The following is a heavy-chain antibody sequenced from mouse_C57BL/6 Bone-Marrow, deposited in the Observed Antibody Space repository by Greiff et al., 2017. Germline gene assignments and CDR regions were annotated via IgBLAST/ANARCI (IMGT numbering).Heavy chain of an antibody. CDR1: GYTFTSYG. J-gene: IGHJ1*03. V-gene: IGHV1-81*01. Sequence: QVQLQQSGAELARPGASVKLSCKASGYTFTSYGISWVKQRTGQGLEWIGEIYPRSGNTYYNEKFKGKATLTADKSSSTAYMELRSLTSEDSAVYFCAAYGSSFRWYFDVWGTGTTVTVSS. CDR3: AAYGSSFRWYFDV. D-gene: IGHD1-1*01. CDR2: IYPRSGNT.